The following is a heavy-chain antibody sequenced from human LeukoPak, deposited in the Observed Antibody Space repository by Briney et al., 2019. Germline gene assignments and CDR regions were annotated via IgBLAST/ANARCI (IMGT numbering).Heavy chain of an antibody. V-gene: IGHV3-30*04. CDR3: AELGITMIGGV. D-gene: IGHD3-10*02. Sequence: GGSLRLSCAASGFTFSSYAMHWVRQAPGKGLEWVAVISYDGSNKYYADSVKGRFTISRDNSKNTLYPQMNGLRAEDTAVYYCAELGITMIGGVWGKGTTVTISS. CDR2: ISYDGSNK. J-gene: IGHJ6*04. CDR1: GFTFSSYA.